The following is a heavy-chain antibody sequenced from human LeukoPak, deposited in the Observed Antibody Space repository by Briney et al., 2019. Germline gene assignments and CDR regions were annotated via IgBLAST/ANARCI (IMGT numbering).Heavy chain of an antibody. Sequence: GGSLRLSCAASGFTFSNYAMSWVRQAPGKGLEWVSSISGSSGSTSYADSVKGRFTISRDNAKNSLYLQMNSLRAEDTAVYYCASNYNYDYVWGSYGYFDYWGQGTLVTVSS. CDR1: GFTFSNYA. V-gene: IGHV3-23*01. CDR2: ISGSSGST. J-gene: IGHJ4*02. CDR3: ASNYNYDYVWGSYGYFDY. D-gene: IGHD3-16*01.